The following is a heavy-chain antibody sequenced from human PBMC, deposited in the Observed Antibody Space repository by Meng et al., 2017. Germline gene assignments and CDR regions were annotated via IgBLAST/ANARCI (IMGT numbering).Heavy chain of an antibody. Sequence: GESLKISCAASGFTFSSYAMSWVRQAPGKGLEWVSAISGSGGSTYYADSVKGRFTISRDHSKNTLYLHMNSLRAEDTAVYYCAYYYGSGSWAIGAFDIWGQGTMVTVSS. J-gene: IGHJ3*02. CDR2: ISGSGGST. D-gene: IGHD3-10*01. V-gene: IGHV3-23*01. CDR3: AYYYGSGSWAIGAFDI. CDR1: GFTFSSYA.